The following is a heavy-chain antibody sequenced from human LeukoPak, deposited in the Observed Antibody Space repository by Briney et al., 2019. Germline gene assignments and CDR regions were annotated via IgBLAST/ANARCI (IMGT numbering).Heavy chain of an antibody. D-gene: IGHD6-6*01. J-gene: IGHJ5*02. CDR2: ISSSSSYI. Sequence: GGSLRLSCAASGFTFSSYSMNWVRQAPGKGLEWVSSISSSSSYIYYADSVKGRFTISRDNAKNSLYLQMNSLRAEDTAVYYCARDGESIAARTTRSWFDPWGQGTLVTVSS. CDR1: GFTFSSYS. CDR3: ARDGESIAARTTRSWFDP. V-gene: IGHV3-21*01.